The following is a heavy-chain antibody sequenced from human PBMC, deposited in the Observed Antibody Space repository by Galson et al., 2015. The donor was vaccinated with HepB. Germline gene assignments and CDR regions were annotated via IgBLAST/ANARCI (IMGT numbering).Heavy chain of an antibody. CDR3: AKDTPGGGWTMGAFDI. J-gene: IGHJ3*02. D-gene: IGHD6-19*01. Sequence: SLRLSCAASGFTFDDYAMHWVRQAPGKGLEWVSGISWNSGSIGYADSVKGRFTISRDNAKNSLYLQMNSLRAEDTALYYCAKDTPGGGWTMGAFDIWGQGTMVTVSS. CDR1: GFTFDDYA. V-gene: IGHV3-9*01. CDR2: ISWNSGSI.